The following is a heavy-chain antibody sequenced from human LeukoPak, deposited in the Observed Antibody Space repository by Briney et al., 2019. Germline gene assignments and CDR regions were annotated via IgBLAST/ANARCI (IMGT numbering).Heavy chain of an antibody. CDR1: GFTVSSNY. CDR2: ISGSDGST. Sequence: GGSLRLSCAASGFTVSSNYMSWVRQAPGKGLEWVSAISGSDGSTYYADAVRGRFTISRDNAKNSLYLQMNSLRAEDTAVYYCARRDYPLFSSSWYGFDYWGQGTLVTVSS. J-gene: IGHJ4*02. CDR3: ARRDYPLFSSSWYGFDY. D-gene: IGHD6-13*01. V-gene: IGHV3-23*01.